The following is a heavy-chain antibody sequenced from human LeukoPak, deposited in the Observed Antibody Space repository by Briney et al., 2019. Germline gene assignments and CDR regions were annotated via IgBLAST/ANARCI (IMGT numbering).Heavy chain of an antibody. CDR1: GFTFINYA. CDR2: ISGSGGRT. V-gene: IGHV3-23*01. J-gene: IGHJ4*02. Sequence: GRSLRLSCAASGFTFINYAMSWVRQAPGKGLEWVSGISGSGGRTYYAGSVRGRFTISRDNSRNRLYLQMNSLRAEDTALYYCAKRDYYDSNGYFFPYYFDNWGQGTLVAVSS. D-gene: IGHD3-22*01. CDR3: AKRDYYDSNGYFFPYYFDN.